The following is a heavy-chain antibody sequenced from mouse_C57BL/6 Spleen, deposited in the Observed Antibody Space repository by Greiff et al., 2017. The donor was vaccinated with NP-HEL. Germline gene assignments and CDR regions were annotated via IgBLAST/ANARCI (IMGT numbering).Heavy chain of an antibody. J-gene: IGHJ4*01. CDR2: IYPGDGDT. CDR1: GYAFSSYW. CDR3: ARSYYDYEDIYYAMDY. D-gene: IGHD2-4*01. V-gene: IGHV1-80*01. Sequence: QVQLQQSGAELVKPGASVKISCKASGYAFSSYWMNWVKQRPGKGLEWIGQIYPGDGDTNYNGKFKGKATLTADKSSSTAYMQLSSLTSEDSAVYFCARSYYDYEDIYYAMDYWGQGTSVTVSS.